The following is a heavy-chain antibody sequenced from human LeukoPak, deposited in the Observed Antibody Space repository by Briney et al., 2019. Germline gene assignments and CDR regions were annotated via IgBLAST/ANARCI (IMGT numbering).Heavy chain of an antibody. CDR3: ARDPYSGNYGDYYYYYMDV. Sequence: GGTLRLSCAASGFTFSTYNMNWVRQAPGKGLEWVSSITSSSSYIYYADSVKGRFTISRDNAKSSLYLQMNSLRDEDTAVYYCARDPYSGNYGDYYYYYMDVWGKGTTVTISS. J-gene: IGHJ6*03. CDR1: GFTFSTYN. V-gene: IGHV3-21*01. CDR2: ITSSSSYI. D-gene: IGHD1-26*01.